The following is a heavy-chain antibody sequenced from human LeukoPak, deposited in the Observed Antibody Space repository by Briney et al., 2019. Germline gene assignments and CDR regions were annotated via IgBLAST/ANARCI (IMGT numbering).Heavy chain of an antibody. CDR2: IDWDDDK. V-gene: IGHV2-70*01. CDR1: GFSLSTSGMC. D-gene: IGHD4-17*01. Sequence: SGPALVKPTQTLTLTCTFSGFSLSTSGMCVSWIRQPPGKALEWLALIDWDDDKYYNTSLKTRLTISKDTSKNQVVLTMTNMEPVDTATYFCARYLYGDSASYFDYWGQGTLVTVSS. CDR3: ARYLYGDSASYFDY. J-gene: IGHJ4*02.